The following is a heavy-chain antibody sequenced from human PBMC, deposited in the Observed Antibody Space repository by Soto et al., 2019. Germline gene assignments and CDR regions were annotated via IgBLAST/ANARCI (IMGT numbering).Heavy chain of an antibody. D-gene: IGHD4-17*01. CDR3: ATEYPGTVTTDY. J-gene: IGHJ4*02. V-gene: IGHV1-24*01. CDR1: GYTLTEVS. Sequence: ASVKVSCKVSGYTLTEVSMDWVRQAPGKGLEWMGGFDPEDGETIYAQKFQGRVTMTEDTSTDTAYMELSSLRSEDTAVYYCATEYPGTVTTDYWGQGTLVTVSS. CDR2: FDPEDGET.